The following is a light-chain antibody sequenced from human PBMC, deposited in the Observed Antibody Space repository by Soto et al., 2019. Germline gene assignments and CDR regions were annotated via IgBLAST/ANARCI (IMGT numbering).Light chain of an antibody. CDR3: SSYTSSNTLV. V-gene: IGLV2-14*01. Sequence: QSVLTQPASVSGSPGQSITISCTGTSSDVGGYKYVSWYQHQSGKAPKLMIYEVSNRPSGVSNRFSCSKSGNTASLTISGLQAEDEADYYCSSYTSSNTLVFGGGTQLTVL. CDR1: SSDVGGYKY. J-gene: IGLJ7*01. CDR2: EVS.